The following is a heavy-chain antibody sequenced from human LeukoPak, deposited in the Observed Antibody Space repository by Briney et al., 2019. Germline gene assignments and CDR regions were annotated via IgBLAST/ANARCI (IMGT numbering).Heavy chain of an antibody. CDR1: GGSISDNW. CDR2: IYHSGRT. Sequence: SETLSLTCAVSGGSISDNWWSWVRQPPGKGLEWIGEIYHSGRTNYNPSLKSRLTISVDKSKNQFSLKLNSITAADTAVYYCSREASSGYALGYWGQGTLVTVSS. D-gene: IGHD5-12*01. J-gene: IGHJ4*02. CDR3: SREASSGYALGY. V-gene: IGHV4-4*02.